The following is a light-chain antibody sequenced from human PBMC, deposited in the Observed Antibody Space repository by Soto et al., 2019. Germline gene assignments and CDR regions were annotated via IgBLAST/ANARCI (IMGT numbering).Light chain of an antibody. V-gene: IGKV3-11*01. CDR3: QQRSNWPPYT. J-gene: IGKJ2*01. CDR2: DAS. CDR1: QSVSSY. Sequence: EIVLTQSPATLSLSPGERATLSCRASQSVSSYLAWYQQKPGQAPRHLIYDASNSATGIPARFSGSGSGTDFTLTISSLERDDFAVYYCQQRSNWPPYTFGQGTKLEI.